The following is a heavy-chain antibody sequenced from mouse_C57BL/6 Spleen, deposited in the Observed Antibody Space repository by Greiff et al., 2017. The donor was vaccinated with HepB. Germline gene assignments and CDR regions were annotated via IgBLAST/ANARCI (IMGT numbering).Heavy chain of an antibody. Sequence: QVQLKQPGAELVKPGASVKLSCKASGYTFTSYWMQWVKQRPGQGLEWIGEIDPSDSYTNYNQKFKGKATLTVDTSSSTAYMQLSSLTSEDSAVYYCASASAYYGSSEYAMDYWGQGTSVTVSS. V-gene: IGHV1-50*01. CDR1: GYTFTSYW. J-gene: IGHJ4*01. CDR3: ASASAYYGSSEYAMDY. CDR2: IDPSDSYT. D-gene: IGHD1-1*01.